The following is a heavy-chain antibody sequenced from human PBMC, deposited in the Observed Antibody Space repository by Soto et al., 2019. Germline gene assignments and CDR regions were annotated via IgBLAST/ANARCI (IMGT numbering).Heavy chain of an antibody. J-gene: IGHJ4*02. CDR2: ISAFNGNT. V-gene: IGHV1-18*04. D-gene: IGHD6-19*01. CDR1: GDTFTNLG. Sequence: QVQLLQSGPEVKKPGTSVKVSCKASGDTFTNLGISWVRQAPGQGLEWMGWISAFNGNTNYAQKFQGRVTTTTETSTRTLYMELRSLRSDDTAVYYCARERAVGLYLDDWGQGTLVTVSS. CDR3: ARERAVGLYLDD.